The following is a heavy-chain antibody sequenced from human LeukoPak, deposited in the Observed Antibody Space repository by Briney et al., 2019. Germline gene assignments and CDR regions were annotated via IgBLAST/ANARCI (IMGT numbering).Heavy chain of an antibody. J-gene: IGHJ6*03. Sequence: SVKVSCKASGGTFSSYAISWVRQAPGQGLEWMGGIIPIFGTANYAQKFQGRVTITADESTSTAYMELSSLRSEDTAVYYCARALLGSSWSLYYYYYMDVWGKGTTVTVSS. CDR1: GGTFSSYA. CDR2: IIPIFGTA. V-gene: IGHV1-69*01. CDR3: ARALLGSSWSLYYYYYMDV. D-gene: IGHD6-13*01.